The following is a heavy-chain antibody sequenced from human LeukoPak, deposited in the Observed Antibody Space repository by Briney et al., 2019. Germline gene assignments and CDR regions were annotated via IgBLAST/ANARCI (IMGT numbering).Heavy chain of an antibody. V-gene: IGHV4-34*01. J-gene: IGHJ5*02. CDR3: ARGVVVVPAANNWFDP. D-gene: IGHD2-2*01. CDR1: GGSFSGYY. Sequence: SETLSLTCAVYGGSFSGYYWSWIRQPPGKGLEWIGEINHSGSTNYNPSLKSRVTISVDTSKNQFSLKLSSVTAADTAVHYCARGVVVVPAANNWFDPWGQGTLVTVSS. CDR2: INHSGST.